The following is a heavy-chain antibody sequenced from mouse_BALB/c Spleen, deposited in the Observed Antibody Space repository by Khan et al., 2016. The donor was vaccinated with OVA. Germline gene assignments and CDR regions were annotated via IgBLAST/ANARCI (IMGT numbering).Heavy chain of an antibody. CDR2: IWSGGST. Sequence: QVRLQQSGPGLVQPSQSLSITCTVSGFSLTSYGVHWVRQSPGKGLEWLGVIWSGGSTDYNAAFISRLSISKDNPKSQVFVKMNSLQANDTAIYYCARIFIGTTDYAMDYWGQGTSVTVSS. V-gene: IGHV2-2*02. CDR1: GFSLTSYG. D-gene: IGHD2-14*01. J-gene: IGHJ4*01. CDR3: ARIFIGTTDYAMDY.